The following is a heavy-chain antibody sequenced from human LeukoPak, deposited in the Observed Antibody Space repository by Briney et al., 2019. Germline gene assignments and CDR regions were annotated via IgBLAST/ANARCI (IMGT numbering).Heavy chain of an antibody. CDR3: ARGGSKDYYDSSGSLDY. D-gene: IGHD3-22*01. J-gene: IGHJ4*02. CDR2: MNHSGST. CDR1: GGSFSGYY. V-gene: IGHV4-34*01. Sequence: SETLSLTCAVYGGSFSGYYWSWIRQPPGKGLEWIGEMNHSGSTNYNPSLKSRVTISVDTSKNQFSLKLSSVTAADTAVYYCARGGSKDYYDSSGSLDYWGQGTLVTVSS.